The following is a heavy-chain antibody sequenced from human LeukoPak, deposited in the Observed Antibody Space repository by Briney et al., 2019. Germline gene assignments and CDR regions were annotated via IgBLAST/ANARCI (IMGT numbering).Heavy chain of an antibody. CDR3: ARGWGNSSWYYFDY. V-gene: IGHV3-21*01. D-gene: IGHD6-13*01. Sequence: SGGSLRLSCAASGFTFSSYSMNWVRQAPGKGLEWVSSISSSSSYIYYADSVKGRFTISRDNAKNSLYLQMNSLRAEDTAVYYCARGWGNSSWYYFDYWGQGTLVTVSS. CDR2: ISSSSSYI. J-gene: IGHJ4*02. CDR1: GFTFSSYS.